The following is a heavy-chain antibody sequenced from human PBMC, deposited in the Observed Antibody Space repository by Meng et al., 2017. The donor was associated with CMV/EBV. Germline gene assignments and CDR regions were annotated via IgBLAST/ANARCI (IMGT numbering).Heavy chain of an antibody. CDR1: GFTFSSYA. Sequence: GESLKISCAASGFTFSSYAMSWVRQAPGKGLEWVSAISGSGGSTYYADSVKGRFTISRDNSKNTLYLQMNSLRAEDTAVYYCASRRIVGEVSPSYYYGMDVWGQGTTVTISS. CDR2: ISGSGGST. D-gene: IGHD2/OR15-2a*01. V-gene: IGHV3-23*01. J-gene: IGHJ6*02. CDR3: ASRRIVGEVSPSYYYGMDV.